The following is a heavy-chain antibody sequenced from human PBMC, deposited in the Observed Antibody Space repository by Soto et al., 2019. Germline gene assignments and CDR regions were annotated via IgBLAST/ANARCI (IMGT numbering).Heavy chain of an antibody. CDR3: ARDLSGYDWYYFDY. CDR2: ISSSGSTI. CDR1: GFTFSAYY. V-gene: IGHV3-11*01. Sequence: GGSLRLSFAPSGFTFSAYYMSWIRQAPGKGLEWVSYISSSGSTIYYADSVKGRFTISRDNAKNSLFLQMNSLRAEDTAVYYCARDLSGYDWYYFDYWGQGTLVTVSS. J-gene: IGHJ4*02. D-gene: IGHD5-12*01.